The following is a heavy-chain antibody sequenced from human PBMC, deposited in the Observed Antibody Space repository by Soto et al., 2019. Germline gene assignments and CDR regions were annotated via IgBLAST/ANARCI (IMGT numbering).Heavy chain of an antibody. J-gene: IGHJ5*02. V-gene: IGHV1-8*01. CDR1: GYTFTSYD. CDR3: ARNLGYCSGGSCYAPHWFDP. D-gene: IGHD2-15*01. CDR2: MNPNSGNT. Sequence: ASVKVSCKASGYTFTSYDINWVRQATGQGLEWMGWMNPNSGNTGYAQKFQGRVTMTRNTSISTAYMELSSLGSEDTAVYYCARNLGYCSGGSCYAPHWFDPWGQGTLVTVSS.